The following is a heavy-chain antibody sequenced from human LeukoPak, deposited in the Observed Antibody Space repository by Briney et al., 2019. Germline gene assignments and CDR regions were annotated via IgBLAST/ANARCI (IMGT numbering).Heavy chain of an antibody. J-gene: IGHJ4*02. CDR2: IRYDGSNK. Sequence: PGGSLRLSCAVSGFTFSSYGMHWVRQAPGKGLEWVAFIRYDGSNKYYADSVKGRFTISRDNAKNSLYLQMNSLRAEDTAVYYCARGDSSGYYYFDYWGQGTLVTVSS. CDR1: GFTFSSYG. CDR3: ARGDSSGYYYFDY. D-gene: IGHD3-22*01. V-gene: IGHV3-30*02.